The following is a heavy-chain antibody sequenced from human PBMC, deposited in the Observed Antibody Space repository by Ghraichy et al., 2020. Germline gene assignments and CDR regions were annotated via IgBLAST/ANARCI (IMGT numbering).Heavy chain of an antibody. V-gene: IGHV3-21*01. Sequence: GGSLRLSCAASGFTFSSYSMNWVRQAPGKGLEWVSSISSSSSYIYYADSVKGRFTISRDNAKNSLYLQMNSLRAEDTAVYYCARDSKGGEDYDILTGYLKWGQGTLVTVSS. CDR1: GFTFSSYS. CDR2: ISSSSSYI. D-gene: IGHD3-9*01. J-gene: IGHJ4*02. CDR3: ARDSKGGEDYDILTGYLK.